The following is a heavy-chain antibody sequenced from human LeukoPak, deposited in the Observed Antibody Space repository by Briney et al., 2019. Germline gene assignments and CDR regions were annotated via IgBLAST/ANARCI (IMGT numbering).Heavy chain of an antibody. Sequence: GSLRLSCAASGFIFSSYAMNWVRQAPGKGLEWVSAISGSGGSTYYADSVKGRFTISRDNSKNTLYLQMNSLRAEDTAVYYCAKGGGGYCSGGSCYRTDYWGQGTLVTVSS. CDR1: GFIFSSYA. J-gene: IGHJ4*02. V-gene: IGHV3-23*01. CDR2: ISGSGGST. CDR3: AKGGGGYCSGGSCYRTDY. D-gene: IGHD2-15*01.